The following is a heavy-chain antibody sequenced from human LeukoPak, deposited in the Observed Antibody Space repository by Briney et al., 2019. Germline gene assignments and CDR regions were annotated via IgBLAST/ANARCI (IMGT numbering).Heavy chain of an antibody. CDR1: GGSISSGGYS. CDR3: ARGGYGSGSHTALYYFVY. V-gene: IGHV4-30-2*01. D-gene: IGHD3-10*01. Sequence: TASQTLSLTCAVSGGSISSGGYSWSWIRQPPGKGLEWIGYIYHSRSTYYNPSLKRRVTISIDRSNNQFSLKLRSVSGAETAVYYCARGGYGSGSHTALYYFVYWGQGTLVTVSS. J-gene: IGHJ4*02. CDR2: IYHSRST.